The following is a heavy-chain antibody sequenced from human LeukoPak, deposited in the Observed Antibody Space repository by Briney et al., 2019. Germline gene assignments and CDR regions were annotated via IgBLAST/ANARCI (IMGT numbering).Heavy chain of an antibody. J-gene: IGHJ5*02. CDR3: ARCTGEVTIFGVAIRRFDP. D-gene: IGHD3-3*01. CDR1: GYTFTSYG. V-gene: IGHV1-18*01. Sequence: ASVKVSCKASGYTFTSYGISWVRQAPGQGLEWMGWISAYNGNTNYAQKLQGRVTMTTDTSTSTAYMELRSLRSDDTAVYYCARCTGEVTIFGVAIRRFDPWGQGTLVTVSS. CDR2: ISAYNGNT.